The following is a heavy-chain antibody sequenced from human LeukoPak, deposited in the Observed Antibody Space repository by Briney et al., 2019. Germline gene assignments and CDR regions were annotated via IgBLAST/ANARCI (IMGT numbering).Heavy chain of an antibody. V-gene: IGHV4-59*01. CDR1: GGSISSYH. J-gene: IGHJ4*02. Sequence: SETLSLTCTVSGGSISSYHWSWIRQPPGKGLEWIGYIYYTGSTNYDPSLKSRVTISVDTSKNQFSLKLSSVTAADTAVYYCATLLYYDSSGHSYYFDYWGQGTLVTVSS. CDR2: IYYTGST. D-gene: IGHD3-22*01. CDR3: ATLLYYDSSGHSYYFDY.